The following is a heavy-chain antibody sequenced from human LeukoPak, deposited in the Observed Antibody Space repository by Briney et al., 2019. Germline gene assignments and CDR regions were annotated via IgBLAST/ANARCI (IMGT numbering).Heavy chain of an antibody. CDR2: IDPDGNT. D-gene: IGHD2/OR15-2a*01. J-gene: IGHJ4*02. CDR1: GFTLSNSW. CDR3: ARDVRGPHDF. V-gene: IGHV3-74*01. Sequence: PGGSLRLSCAASGFTLSNSWMHWVRQAPGKGLVWVSRIDPDGNTDYADSVKGRFTISRDNVKNTLYLLMNSLRAEDTAVYRCARDVRGPHDFWGQGTLVTVSA.